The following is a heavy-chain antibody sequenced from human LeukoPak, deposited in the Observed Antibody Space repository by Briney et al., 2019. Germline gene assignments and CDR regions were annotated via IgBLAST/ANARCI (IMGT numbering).Heavy chain of an antibody. CDR3: ARGVVAAAGRTFDF. D-gene: IGHD6-13*01. CDR1: GGSIRSYY. V-gene: IGHV4-59*01. CDR2: IYNSGST. J-gene: IGHJ4*02. Sequence: SETLSLTCTVSGGSIRSYYWSWIRQPPGKGLEWIAYIYNSGSTNYNPSLKSRVTISLDTSKNQFSLKLSSVTAADTAVYYCARGVVAAAGRTFDFWGQGTLVTVSS.